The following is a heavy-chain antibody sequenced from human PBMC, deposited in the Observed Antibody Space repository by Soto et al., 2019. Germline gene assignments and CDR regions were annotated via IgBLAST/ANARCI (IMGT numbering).Heavy chain of an antibody. Sequence: QVQLQESGPGLVKPSQTLSLTCTVSGASISSNGYYWNWIRQHPGTGLEWIGYIYHSGSTYYNPSLNSRFTLSLDMSKNRFSLNLSSVTAADTAIYYCARDGGTAMVLAPWGQGTLVTVSS. J-gene: IGHJ5*02. D-gene: IGHD5-18*01. CDR3: ARDGGTAMVLAP. V-gene: IGHV4-31*03. CDR2: IYHSGST. CDR1: GASISSNGYY.